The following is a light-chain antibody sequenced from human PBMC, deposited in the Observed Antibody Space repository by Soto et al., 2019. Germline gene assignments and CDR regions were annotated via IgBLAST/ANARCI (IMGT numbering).Light chain of an antibody. J-gene: IGKJ4*01. V-gene: IGKV1-12*01. CDR1: QGIRNW. Sequence: DIQMTQSPSSVSASVGDRVTITCRASQGIRNWLSWYQQKPWIAPKLLISATSTLENWVPSRFSGSGSGTDFTLTIKSLQPEDFATYYCQQGYSYPLTFGGGTKVEFK. CDR2: ATS. CDR3: QQGYSYPLT.